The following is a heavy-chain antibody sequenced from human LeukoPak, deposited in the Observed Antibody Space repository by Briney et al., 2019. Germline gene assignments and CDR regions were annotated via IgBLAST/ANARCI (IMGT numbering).Heavy chain of an antibody. J-gene: IGHJ4*02. CDR1: EFTFSSYG. CDR3: AKSLSSRGLIIPKTTRYFDY. CDR2: MRYDGSNK. V-gene: IGHV3-30*02. D-gene: IGHD3-10*01. Sequence: GGSLRLSCAASEFTFSSYGMHWVRQAPGKGLEWVASMRYDGSNKYYADSVKGRFTISRDNSKNTLYLQMNSLRAEDTAVYYCAKSLSSRGLIIPKTTRYFDYWGQGTLVTVSS.